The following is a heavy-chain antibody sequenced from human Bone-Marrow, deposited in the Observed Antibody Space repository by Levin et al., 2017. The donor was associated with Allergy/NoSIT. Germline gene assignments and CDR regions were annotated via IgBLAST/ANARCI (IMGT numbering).Heavy chain of an antibody. Sequence: EASVKVSCKVSGGTFNSYTITWVRQAPGQGLEWMGRVIPNAGIENHIVKFGRRLTLTADKSTRTVYMELSSLRSDDTAVYYCARDRRRTGWRSGAFDIWGPGTMVSVSS. V-gene: IGHV1-69*04. J-gene: IGHJ3*02. CDR3: ARDRRRTGWRSGAFDI. CDR1: GGTFNSYT. D-gene: IGHD2-15*01. CDR2: VIPNAGIE.